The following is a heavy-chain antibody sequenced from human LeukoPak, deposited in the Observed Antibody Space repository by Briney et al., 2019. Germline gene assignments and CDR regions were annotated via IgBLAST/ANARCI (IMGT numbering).Heavy chain of an antibody. CDR1: GFTFSSYA. CDR3: VRGYSFGPHGMDV. CDR2: ISDSGGST. Sequence: PGGSVRLSCAASGFTFSSYAMSWVRQAPGKGLEYVSAISDSGGSTYYAHSVKGGFNISRDNSKNTLYLQMSSLRAEDTAVYFCVRGYSFGPHGMDVWGQGTTVT. J-gene: IGHJ6*02. V-gene: IGHV3-64D*09. D-gene: IGHD2-15*01.